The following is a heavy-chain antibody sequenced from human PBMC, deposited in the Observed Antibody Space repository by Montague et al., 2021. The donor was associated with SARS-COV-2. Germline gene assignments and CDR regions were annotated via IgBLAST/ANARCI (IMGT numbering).Heavy chain of an antibody. CDR2: IPDGGSP. CDR3: TKGTYGISILGQNYYYGMDV. D-gene: IGHD3-3*01. V-gene: IGHV4/OR15-8*01. Sequence: SETLSLTCAVHGGSISSSFWSRCVRHSRERGLSWVGKIPDGGSPDYTPSLKRLAIISADRTKHLFSLKLSSVIAADSAIYYCTKGTYGISILGQNYYYGMDVWGQGTTVTVSS. J-gene: IGHJ6*02. CDR1: GGSISSSFW.